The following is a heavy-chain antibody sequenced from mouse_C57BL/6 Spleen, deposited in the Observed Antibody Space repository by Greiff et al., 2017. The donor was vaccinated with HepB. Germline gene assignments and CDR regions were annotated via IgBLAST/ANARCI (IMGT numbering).Heavy chain of an antibody. CDR2: ISSGGDYI. D-gene: IGHD2-5*01. Sequence: EVKLMESGEGLVKPGGSLKLSCAASGFTFSSYAMSWVRQTPEKRLEWVAYISSGGDYIYYADTVKGRFTISRDNARNTLYLQMSSLKSEDTAMYYCTRVDSNYLYYFDYWGQGTTLTVSS. J-gene: IGHJ2*01. CDR3: TRVDSNYLYYFDY. CDR1: GFTFSSYA. V-gene: IGHV5-9-1*02.